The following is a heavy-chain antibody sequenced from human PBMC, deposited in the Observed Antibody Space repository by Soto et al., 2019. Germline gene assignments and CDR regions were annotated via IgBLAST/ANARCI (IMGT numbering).Heavy chain of an antibody. Sequence: GGSLRLSCAASGFTFSSYEMNWVRQAPGKGLEWVSYISSSGSTIYYADSVKGRFTISRDNAKNSLYLQMNSLRAGDTAVYYCASRLTVLGGMDVWGQGTTVTVSS. CDR2: ISSSGSTI. J-gene: IGHJ6*02. CDR3: ASRLTVLGGMDV. V-gene: IGHV3-48*03. CDR1: GFTFSSYE. D-gene: IGHD3-3*02.